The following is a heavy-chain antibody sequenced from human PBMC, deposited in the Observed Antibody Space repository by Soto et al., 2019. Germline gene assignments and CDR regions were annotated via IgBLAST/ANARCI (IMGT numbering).Heavy chain of an antibody. V-gene: IGHV3-23*01. CDR3: AKRPYDILTGQGPYYFDN. D-gene: IGHD3-9*01. Sequence: GGSLRLSCAASGFTFSTYAMSWVRQAPGKGLEWVSVISGSGDNAYYADSVKGRFTISRDNSKNTLYLQMNSLRAEDTAVYYCAKRPYDILTGQGPYYFDNWGQGTLVTVSS. CDR2: ISGSGDNA. CDR1: GFTFSTYA. J-gene: IGHJ4*02.